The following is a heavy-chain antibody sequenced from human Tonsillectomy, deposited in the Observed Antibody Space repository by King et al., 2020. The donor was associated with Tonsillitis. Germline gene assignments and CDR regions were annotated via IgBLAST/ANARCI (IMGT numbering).Heavy chain of an antibody. Sequence: VQLVESGGGVVQPGRSLRLSCATSGFTFSSYAMHWVRQAPGKGLEWAAVIWYDGSNKYYADSVKGRFTISRDNSKNTLYLQMNSLRAEDTAVYYCARGSLAAADSGYFYYYMDVWGKGTTVTVSS. V-gene: IGHV3-33*08. CDR2: IWYDGSNK. D-gene: IGHD6-13*01. CDR1: GFTFSSYA. CDR3: ARGSLAAADSGYFYYYMDV. J-gene: IGHJ6*03.